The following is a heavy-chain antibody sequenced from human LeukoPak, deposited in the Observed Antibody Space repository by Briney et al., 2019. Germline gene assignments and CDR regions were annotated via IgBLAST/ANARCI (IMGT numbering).Heavy chain of an antibody. CDR2: ISSNGGST. J-gene: IGHJ6*02. CDR3: ARGMEMATTDYYYYYGMDV. V-gene: IGHV3-64*01. CDR1: GFTFSSYA. Sequence: PGGSLRLSCAASGFTFSSYAMHWVRQAPGKGLEYVSAISSNGGSTYYAISVKGRFTISRDNSKNTLYLQMGSLRAEDMAVYYCARGMEMATTDYYYYYGMDVWGQGTTVTVSS. D-gene: IGHD5-24*01.